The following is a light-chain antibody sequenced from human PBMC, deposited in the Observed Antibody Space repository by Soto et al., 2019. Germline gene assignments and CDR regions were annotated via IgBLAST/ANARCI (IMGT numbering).Light chain of an antibody. CDR2: DTS. J-gene: IGKJ1*01. CDR3: QQRVSWPWT. CDR1: QSVGTQ. Sequence: EIVLTQSPATLSLSPGERATLSCRASQSVGTQLAWYQQKPGQAPRLLIYDTSNRATGIPDRFSGSGSGTDLTLTISSLEPEDFAVYHCQQRVSWPWTFGQGTKV. V-gene: IGKV3-11*01.